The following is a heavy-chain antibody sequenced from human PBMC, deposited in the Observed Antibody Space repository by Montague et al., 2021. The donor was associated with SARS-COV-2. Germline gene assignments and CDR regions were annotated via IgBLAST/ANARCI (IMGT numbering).Heavy chain of an antibody. J-gene: IGHJ1*01. D-gene: IGHD3-10*01. CDR1: GGSFSGYY. Sequence: SETLSLTCAVYGGSFSGYYWSWIRQPPGKGLEWIGEINHSGSTNYNPSLKSRVTISRDTSKTQFSLKLSSVTAADTAVYYCASGPSSRYYDGSGIYKYFEYGGQGTLVTVSS. V-gene: IGHV4-34*01. CDR3: ASGPSSRYYDGSGIYKYFEY. CDR2: INHSGST.